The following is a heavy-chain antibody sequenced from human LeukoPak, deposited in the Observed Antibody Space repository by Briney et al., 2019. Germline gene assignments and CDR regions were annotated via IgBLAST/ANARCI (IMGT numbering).Heavy chain of an antibody. CDR2: IYYSGST. Sequence: PSETLSLTCTVSGGSISSSSYYWGWIRQPPGKGLEWIGSIYYSGSTYYNPSLKSRVTISVDTSKNQFSLKLSSVTAADTAVYYCARLGYEAPVLLWFGELSWFDPWGQGTLVTVSS. J-gene: IGHJ5*02. V-gene: IGHV4-39*01. CDR1: GGSISSSSYY. CDR3: ARLGYEAPVLLWFGELSWFDP. D-gene: IGHD3-10*01.